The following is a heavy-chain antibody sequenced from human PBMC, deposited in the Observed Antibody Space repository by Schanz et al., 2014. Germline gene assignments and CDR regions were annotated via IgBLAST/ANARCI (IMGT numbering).Heavy chain of an antibody. D-gene: IGHD1-26*01. Sequence: EVLLVDSGGGLVQPGGSLRLSCGASGFTFSAHAMSWVRQAPGKGPEWFSAISGSGRDTYYADSVKGRFTISRDNSKNTLYLQMNSLRAEDSAVYYCAKVGPYSGSLGAFDIWGQGTMVTVSS. J-gene: IGHJ3*02. V-gene: IGHV3-23*04. CDR2: ISGSGRDT. CDR3: AKVGPYSGSLGAFDI. CDR1: GFTFSAHA.